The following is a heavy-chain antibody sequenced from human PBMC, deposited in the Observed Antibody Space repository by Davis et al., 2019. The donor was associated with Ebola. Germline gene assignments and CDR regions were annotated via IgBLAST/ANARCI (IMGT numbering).Heavy chain of an antibody. CDR3: ARDAVVTAFDI. CDR1: GGTFSSYA. D-gene: IGHD3-22*01. V-gene: IGHV1-18*01. CDR2: ISAYNGNT. J-gene: IGHJ3*02. Sequence: AASVKVSCKASGGTFSSYAISCVRQAPGQGLEWMGWISAYNGNTNYAQKLQGRVTMTTDTSTSTAYMELRSLRSDDTAVYYCARDAVVTAFDIWGQGTMVTVSS.